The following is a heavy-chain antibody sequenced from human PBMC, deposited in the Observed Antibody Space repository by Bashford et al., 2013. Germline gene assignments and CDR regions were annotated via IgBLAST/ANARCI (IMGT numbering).Heavy chain of an antibody. J-gene: IGHJ3*01. D-gene: IGHD3-22*01. CDR2: ISAYNGKT. CDR3: TRGHYVTSSVFEQDTFDV. CDR1: GYTFTNYG. V-gene: IGHV1-18*01. Sequence: ASVKVSCKASGYTFTNYGVSWVRQAPGQGLEWMGWISAYNGKTNYAQKFQGRITMTTDTSTTTVSMELRSLRSDDTAVYFCTRGHYVTSSVFEQDTFDVWAEGQCHRLL.